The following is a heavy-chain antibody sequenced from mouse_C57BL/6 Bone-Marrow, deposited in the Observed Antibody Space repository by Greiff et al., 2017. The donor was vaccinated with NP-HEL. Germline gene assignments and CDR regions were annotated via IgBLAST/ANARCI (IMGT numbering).Heavy chain of an antibody. V-gene: IGHV1-55*01. Sequence: QVQLQQPGAELVKPGASVKMSCKASGYTFTSYWITWVKQRPGQGLEWIGDIYPGSGSTNYNEKFKSKATLTVDTSSSPAYMPLSSLTSEDSAVYYCAREGDGYDEAYWGQGTLVTVSA. CDR3: AREGDGYDEAY. D-gene: IGHD2-2*01. CDR1: GYTFTSYW. CDR2: IYPGSGST. J-gene: IGHJ3*01.